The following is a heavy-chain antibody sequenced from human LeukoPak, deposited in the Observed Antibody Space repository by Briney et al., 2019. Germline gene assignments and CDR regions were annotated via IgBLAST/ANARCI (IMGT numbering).Heavy chain of an antibody. Sequence: SETLSLTCAVYGGSFSGYYWSWIRQPPGRGLEWIGEINHSGSTNYNPSLKSRLTISVDTSKNQFSLKLGSVTAADTAVYYCARVSRFLNWFDPWGQGTPVTVSS. CDR3: ARVSRFLNWFDP. V-gene: IGHV4-34*01. CDR2: INHSGST. J-gene: IGHJ5*02. D-gene: IGHD2-21*01. CDR1: GGSFSGYY.